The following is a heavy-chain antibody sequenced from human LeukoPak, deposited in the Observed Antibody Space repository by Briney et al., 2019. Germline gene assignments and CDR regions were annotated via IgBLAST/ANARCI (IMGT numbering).Heavy chain of an antibody. CDR2: ISGSGGST. J-gene: IGHJ6*02. CDR3: AKGPRRDYDILTVNYYYGMDV. V-gene: IGHV3-23*01. Sequence: GGSLRLSCAASGFTFDDYAMSWVRQAPGKGLEWVSAISGSGGSTYYADSVKGRFTISRDNSKNTLYLQTNSLRAEDTAVYYCAKGPRRDYDILTVNYYYGMDVWGQGTTVTVSS. D-gene: IGHD3-9*01. CDR1: GFTFDDYA.